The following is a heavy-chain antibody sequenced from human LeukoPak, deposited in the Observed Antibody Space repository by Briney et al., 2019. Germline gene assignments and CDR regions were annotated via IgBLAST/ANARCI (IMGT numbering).Heavy chain of an antibody. J-gene: IGHJ4*02. CDR1: GGSISSSSYY. D-gene: IGHD6-13*01. Sequence: PSETLPLTCTVSGGSISSSSYYWGWIRQPPGKGLEWIGSIYYSGSTYYNPSLKSRVTISVDTSKNQFSLKLSSVTAADTAVYYCARFARLNHSSSWLQPYYFDYWGQGTLVTVSS. CDR3: ARFARLNHSSSWLQPYYFDY. CDR2: IYYSGST. V-gene: IGHV4-39*07.